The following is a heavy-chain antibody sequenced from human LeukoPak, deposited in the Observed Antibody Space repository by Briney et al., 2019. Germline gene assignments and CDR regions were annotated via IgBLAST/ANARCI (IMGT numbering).Heavy chain of an antibody. V-gene: IGHV3-7*01. CDR3: ARLARDDYGDYETVDY. Sequence: GGSLRLSCAASGFTFSSYWMSWVRQAPGKGLEWVANIKQDGSEKYYVDSVKGRFTISRGNAKNSLYLQMNSLRAEDTAVYYCARLARDDYGDYETVDYWGQGTLVTVSS. CDR1: GFTFSSYW. CDR2: IKQDGSEK. J-gene: IGHJ4*02. D-gene: IGHD4-17*01.